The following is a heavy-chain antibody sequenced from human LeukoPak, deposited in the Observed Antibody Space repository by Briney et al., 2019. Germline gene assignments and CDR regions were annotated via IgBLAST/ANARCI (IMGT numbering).Heavy chain of an antibody. Sequence: PSETLSLTCAVYGGPFSGYYWSWIRQPPGKGLEWVGEINHSGSTNYNPPPIPRVTLSVPSSKHPFSLKLTPVTAPDTALYYFATGLRCVVRAVLPPPFFDYWGQGTLVTVSS. CDR1: GGPFSGYY. D-gene: IGHD3-10*02. CDR2: INHSGST. J-gene: IGHJ4*02. V-gene: IGHV4-34*01. CDR3: ATGLRCVVRAVLPPPFFDY.